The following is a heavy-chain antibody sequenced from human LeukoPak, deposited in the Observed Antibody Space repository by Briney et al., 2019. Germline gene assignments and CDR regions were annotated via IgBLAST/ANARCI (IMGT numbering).Heavy chain of an antibody. CDR3: ASMEGGYSYGF. CDR1: GGSFSGYY. CDR2: INHSGST. J-gene: IGHJ4*02. Sequence: SETLSLTCAVYGGSFSGYYWSWIRQPPGKGLEWIGEINHSGSTNYNPSLKSRVTISVDTSKNQFSLKLSSVTAADTAVYYCASMEGGYSYGFWGQGTLVTVSS. D-gene: IGHD5-18*01. V-gene: IGHV4-34*01.